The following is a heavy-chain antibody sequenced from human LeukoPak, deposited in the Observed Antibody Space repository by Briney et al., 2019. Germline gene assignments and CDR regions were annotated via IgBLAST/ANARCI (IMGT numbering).Heavy chain of an antibody. CDR2: INPKSGGT. D-gene: IGHD5-18*01. J-gene: IGHJ4*02. CDR1: GYTFTGYY. Sequence: ASVKVSCKASGYTFTGYYMHWVRQAPGQGLEWMGRINPKSGGTNHAQKFQGRVTMPRDTSISTAYMELSRLRSDDTAVYYCARRGYSYGYGMSLWGQGTLVTVSS. V-gene: IGHV1-2*06. CDR3: ARRGYSYGYGMSL.